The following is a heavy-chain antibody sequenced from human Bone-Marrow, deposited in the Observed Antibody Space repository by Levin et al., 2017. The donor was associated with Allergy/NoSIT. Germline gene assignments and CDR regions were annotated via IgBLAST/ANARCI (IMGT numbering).Heavy chain of an antibody. CDR2: ITSSSSYI. D-gene: IGHD5-12*01. J-gene: IGHJ5*02. Sequence: PGGSLRLSCAASGFTFSIYSMNWVRQAPGKGLNWVSSITSSSSYIYYADSVKGRFTITRDNAKNSLYLQMNSLRVEDTAVYYCARGLDYSGLPWGQGTLVTVSS. CDR3: ARGLDYSGLP. V-gene: IGHV3-21*01. CDR1: GFTFSIYS.